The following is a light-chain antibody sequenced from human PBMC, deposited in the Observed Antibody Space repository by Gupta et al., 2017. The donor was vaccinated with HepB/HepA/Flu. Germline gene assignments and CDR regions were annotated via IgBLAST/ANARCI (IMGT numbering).Light chain of an antibody. V-gene: IGKV3-20*01. J-gene: IGKJ4*01. Sequence: VLTQSPDTLSLSPGERATLSCRTSQSVGSNFLAWYQQKPGQAPRLLISVASSRATGIPDRFSGSGSGTDFTLTISRLEPEDFAVYYCQQYATAPLTFGGGTKVEMK. CDR3: QQYATAPLT. CDR2: VAS. CDR1: QSVGSNF.